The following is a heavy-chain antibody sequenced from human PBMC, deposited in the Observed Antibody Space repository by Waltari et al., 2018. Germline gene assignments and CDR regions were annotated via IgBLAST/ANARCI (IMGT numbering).Heavy chain of an antibody. Sequence: QVQLQQWGAGLLKPSETLSLTCAVYGGSFSGYYWSWIRQPPGKGLEWIGEINHSGSTNYNPSLKSRVTISVDTSKNQFSLKLSSVTAADTAVYYCARGRGGSYSLNRWYFDLWGSGTLVTVSS. CDR3: ARGRGGSYSLNRWYFDL. D-gene: IGHD1-26*01. V-gene: IGHV4-34*01. J-gene: IGHJ2*01. CDR1: GGSFSGYY. CDR2: INHSGST.